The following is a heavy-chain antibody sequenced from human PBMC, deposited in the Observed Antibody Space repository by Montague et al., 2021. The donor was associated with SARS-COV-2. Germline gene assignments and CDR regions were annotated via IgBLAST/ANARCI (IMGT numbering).Heavy chain of an antibody. Sequence: SQTLSLTCTVSGDSTSCPNCYWGWIRQAPGKGLDWIGTIYNSGTTYYNPSLKSRLIISIDTSKNQFSLKLTSVTAADTAVYYCARHRNYGDHSLDNWFHPWGHGTRVTVSS. CDR1: GDSTSCPNCY. J-gene: IGHJ5*02. CDR2: IYNSGTT. D-gene: IGHD4-17*01. CDR3: ARHRNYGDHSLDNWFHP. V-gene: IGHV4-39*01.